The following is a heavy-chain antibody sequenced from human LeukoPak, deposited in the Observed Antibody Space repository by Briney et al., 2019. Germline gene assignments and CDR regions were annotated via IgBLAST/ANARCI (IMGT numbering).Heavy chain of an antibody. CDR1: GGTLSSYA. CDR3: ARALLWFGELYNWFDP. D-gene: IGHD3-10*01. J-gene: IGHJ5*02. V-gene: IGHV1-69*13. CDR2: IIPIFGTA. Sequence: SVKVSCKASGGTLSSYAISWVRQAPGQGLEWMGGIIPIFGTANYAQKFQGRVTITADESTSTAYMELSSLRSEDTAVYYCARALLWFGELYNWFDPWGQGTLVTVSS.